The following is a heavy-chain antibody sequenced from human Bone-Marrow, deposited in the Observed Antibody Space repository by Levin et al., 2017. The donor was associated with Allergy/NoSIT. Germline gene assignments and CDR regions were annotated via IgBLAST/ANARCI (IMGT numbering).Heavy chain of an antibody. CDR1: GGSISSGGYY. CDR3: ARVRITMVQGEDDYYYYMDV. CDR2: IYYSGST. V-gene: IGHV4-31*03. J-gene: IGHJ6*03. D-gene: IGHD3-10*01. Sequence: NTSETLSLTCTVSGGSISSGGYYWSWIRQHPGKGLEWIGYIYYSGSTYYNPSLKSRVTISVDTSKNQFSLKLSSVTAADTAVYYCARVRITMVQGEDDYYYYMDVWGKGTTVTVSS.